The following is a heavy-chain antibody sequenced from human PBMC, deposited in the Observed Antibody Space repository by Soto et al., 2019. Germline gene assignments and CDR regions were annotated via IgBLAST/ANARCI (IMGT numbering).Heavy chain of an antibody. J-gene: IGHJ4*02. CDR2: IYYSGST. CDR3: ARAGDSSGYYTFGY. CDR1: GGSISSGGYH. D-gene: IGHD3-22*01. V-gene: IGHV4-31*03. Sequence: QVQLQESGPGLVKPSQTLSLTCTVSGGSISSGGYHWSWIRQHPGKGLEWIGYIYYSGSTYYNPSLKSRVTISVDTSKNQFSLKLSSVTAADTAVYYCARAGDSSGYYTFGYWGQGTLVTVSS.